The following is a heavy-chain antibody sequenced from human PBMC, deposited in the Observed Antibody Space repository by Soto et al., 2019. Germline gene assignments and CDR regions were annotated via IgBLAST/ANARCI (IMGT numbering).Heavy chain of an antibody. CDR3: TSWLKASGLGGSYYYGMGA. J-gene: IGHJ6*01. Sequence: VQLVQSGAEVKNPGSSVKVSCKASGGTFTNYAFSWVRQAPGQGLEWLGGIIPIFGTADYAQKFQGRCTITAVEATSTTHMELSSLRSDATAVYYGTSWLKASGLGGSYYYGMGAWGQGITVSFSA. D-gene: IGHD3-10*01. V-gene: IGHV1-69*13. CDR1: GGTFTNYA. CDR2: IIPIFGTA.